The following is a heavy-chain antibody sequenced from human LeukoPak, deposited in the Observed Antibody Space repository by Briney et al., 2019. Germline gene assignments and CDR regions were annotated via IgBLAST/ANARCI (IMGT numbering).Heavy chain of an antibody. CDR1: GGSISSGGCS. D-gene: IGHD5-18*01. CDR3: VRQVGQLWLDY. J-gene: IGHJ4*02. CDR2: IFRSGTT. Sequence: PSQTLSLTCGVSGGSISSGGCSWSWLRQPPGKAPEWIGYIFRSGTTYYNPSLKSRITISIDTSKNQFSLKLRSVTAADTATYYCVRQVGQLWLDYWGQGTLVTVSS. V-gene: IGHV4-30-4*07.